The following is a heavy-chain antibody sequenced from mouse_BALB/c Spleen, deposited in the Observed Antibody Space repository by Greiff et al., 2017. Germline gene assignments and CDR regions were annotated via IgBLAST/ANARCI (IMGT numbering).Heavy chain of an antibody. CDR1: GYTFTDYN. CDR3: GREGAGGY. CDR2: INPTNGGT. Sequence: DVKLQESGPELVKPGASVKIPCKASGYTFTDYNMDWVKQSHGKSLEWIGDINPTNGGTIYNQKFKGKATLTVDKSSSTAYMELRSLTSEDTAVYYCGREGAGGYWGQGTTVTVSS. D-gene: IGHD3-3*01. V-gene: IGHV1-18*01. J-gene: IGHJ2*01.